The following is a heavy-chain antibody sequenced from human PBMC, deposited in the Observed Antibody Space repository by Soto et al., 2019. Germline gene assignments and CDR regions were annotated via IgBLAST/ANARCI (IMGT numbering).Heavy chain of an antibody. CDR3: ARDGQRLAPYAFDI. V-gene: IGHV3-33*01. Sequence: QVQLVESGGGVVQPGRSLRLSCAASGFIFTNHAMHWVRQAPGKGLEWVAQIWYDGSVKNYADSMKGRFTVSRDSPKNTLFLQMNSLRVEDTAVYYCARDGQRLAPYAFDIWGQGTLVTVSS. CDR1: GFIFTNHA. J-gene: IGHJ3*02. CDR2: IWYDGSVK. D-gene: IGHD6-25*01.